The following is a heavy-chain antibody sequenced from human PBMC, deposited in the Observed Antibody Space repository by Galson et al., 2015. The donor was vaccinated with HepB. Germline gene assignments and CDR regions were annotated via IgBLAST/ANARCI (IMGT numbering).Heavy chain of an antibody. CDR3: ARDENWNDDGYYYYGMDV. V-gene: IGHV3-21*01. Sequence: SLRLSCAASGFTFSSYSMNWVRQAPGKGLEWVSSISGSSSYIYYADSVKGRFTISRDNAKNSLYLQMNSLRAEDTAVYYCARDENWNDDGYYYYGMDVWGQGTTVTVSS. CDR1: GFTFSSYS. J-gene: IGHJ6*02. D-gene: IGHD1-1*01. CDR2: ISGSSSYI.